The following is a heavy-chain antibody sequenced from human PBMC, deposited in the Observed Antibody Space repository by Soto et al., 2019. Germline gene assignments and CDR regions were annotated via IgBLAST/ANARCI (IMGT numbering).Heavy chain of an antibody. Sequence: QVQLVQSGAEVKKPGASVKVSCKASGYTFTSYGISWVRQAPGQGLEWMGWISAYNGNTNSAQKRQDRVTMTTDTSTSTAYMELRSLRSDDTAVYYCARGLGGTYYDSTLFDYWGQGTLITVSS. V-gene: IGHV1-18*01. CDR1: GYTFTSYG. D-gene: IGHD3-22*01. CDR3: ARGLGGTYYDSTLFDY. CDR2: ISAYNGNT. J-gene: IGHJ4*02.